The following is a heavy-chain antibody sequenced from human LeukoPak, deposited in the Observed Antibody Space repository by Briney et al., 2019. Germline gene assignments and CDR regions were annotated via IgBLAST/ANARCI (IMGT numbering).Heavy chain of an antibody. Sequence: SGGSLRLSCAASGFTLDDYAMHWVPQAPGKGLEWVSGISWNSGSIGYADSVKGRFTISRDNAKNSLYLQMNSLRAEDTALYYCARDSVLIAVAVRGAFDIWGQGTMVTVSS. J-gene: IGHJ3*02. CDR3: ARDSVLIAVAVRGAFDI. CDR1: GFTLDDYA. V-gene: IGHV3-9*01. D-gene: IGHD6-19*01. CDR2: ISWNSGSI.